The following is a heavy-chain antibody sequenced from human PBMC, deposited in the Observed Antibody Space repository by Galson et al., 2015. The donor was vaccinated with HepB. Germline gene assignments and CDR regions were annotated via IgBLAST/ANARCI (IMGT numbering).Heavy chain of an antibody. CDR2: ISAFNGHT. CDR1: GYTLVSYA. CDR3: ASDQAFSCTSSSCYQDYVYALDV. J-gene: IGHJ6*02. D-gene: IGHD2-2*01. Sequence: SVKVSCKASGYTLVSYAISWVRQAPGQGLEWMGWISAFNGHTNYAQEFQGRVTMTTDTLTNTAFLDLRSLRSYDTAVYYCASDQAFSCTSSSCYQDYVYALDVGGQGTTVTVSS. V-gene: IGHV1-18*04.